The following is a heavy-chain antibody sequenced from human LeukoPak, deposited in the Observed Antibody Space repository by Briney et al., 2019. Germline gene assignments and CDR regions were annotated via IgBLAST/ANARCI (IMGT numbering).Heavy chain of an antibody. J-gene: IGHJ5*02. V-gene: IGHV3-30*18. D-gene: IGHD6-6*01. CDR3: AKDLSIAARPWSWFDP. CDR1: GFTFSSYG. Sequence: AGGSLRLSCAASGFTFSSYGMHWVRQAPGKGLEWVAVISYDGSNKYYADSVKGRFTISRDDSKNTLYLQMNSLRAEDTAVYYCAKDLSIAARPWSWFDPWGQGTLVTVSS. CDR2: ISYDGSNK.